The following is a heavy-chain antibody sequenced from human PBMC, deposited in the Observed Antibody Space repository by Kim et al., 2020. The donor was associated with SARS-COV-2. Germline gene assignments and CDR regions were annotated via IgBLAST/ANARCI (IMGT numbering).Heavy chain of an antibody. CDR3: AKGDGIVVVPAAIFDP. CDR1: GFTFSSYG. V-gene: IGHV3-30*18. D-gene: IGHD2-2*01. Sequence: GGSLRLSCAASGFTFSSYGMHWVRQAPGKGLEWVAVISYDGSNKYYADSVKGRFTISRDNSKNTLYLQMNSLRAEDTAVYYCAKGDGIVVVPAAIFDPWGQGTLVTVSS. J-gene: IGHJ5*02. CDR2: ISYDGSNK.